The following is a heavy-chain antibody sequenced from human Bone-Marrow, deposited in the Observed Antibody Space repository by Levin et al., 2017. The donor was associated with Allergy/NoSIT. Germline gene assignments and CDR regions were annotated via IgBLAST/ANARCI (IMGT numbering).Heavy chain of an antibody. V-gene: IGHV3-23*01. D-gene: IGHD2-2*01. J-gene: IGHJ6*02. Sequence: GESLKISCAASGFSFRHYVMSWVRQAPGKGLEWVSAISGRGENTFYAESVRGRFTISRDNSKSTLFLQMNSLRAEDTAIYYCAKVGGDQLFYHGLDVWGQGTTVTVSS. CDR2: ISGRGENT. CDR1: GFSFRHYV. CDR3: AKVGGDQLFYHGLDV.